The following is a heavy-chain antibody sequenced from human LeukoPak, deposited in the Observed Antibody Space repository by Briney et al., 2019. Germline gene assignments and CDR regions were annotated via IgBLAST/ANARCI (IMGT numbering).Heavy chain of an antibody. Sequence: PGGSLRLSCAASGFTFDDYGTSWVRQAPGKGLEWVSGINWNGGSTGYADSVKGRFTISRDNAKNFLYLQMNSLRAEDTALYHCARGSYDILTGHYYFDYWGQGTLVTVSS. CDR2: INWNGGST. CDR3: ARGSYDILTGHYYFDY. CDR1: GFTFDDYG. D-gene: IGHD3-9*01. J-gene: IGHJ4*02. V-gene: IGHV3-20*01.